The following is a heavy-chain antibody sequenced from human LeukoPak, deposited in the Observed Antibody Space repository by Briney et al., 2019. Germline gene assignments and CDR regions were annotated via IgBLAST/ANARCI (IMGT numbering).Heavy chain of an antibody. CDR2: INPSGGST. CDR3: ARGYCSSTSCHRTGDAFDI. V-gene: IGHV1-46*01. J-gene: IGHJ3*02. CDR1: GYTFTSYY. Sequence: ASVKVSCKASGYTFTSYYMHWVRQAPGQGLEWMGIINPSGGSTSYAQKFQGRVTMTRDTSISTAFMELSRLRSDDTAVYYCARGYCSSTSCHRTGDAFDIWGQGTMVTVSS. D-gene: IGHD2-2*01.